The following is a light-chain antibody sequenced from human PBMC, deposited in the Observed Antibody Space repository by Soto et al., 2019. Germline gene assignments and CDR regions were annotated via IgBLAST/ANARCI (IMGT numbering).Light chain of an antibody. CDR1: STDVTGRNY. V-gene: IGLV2-14*01. CDR2: ELT. J-gene: IGLJ1*01. CDR3: CSYTRGTSV. Sequence: QSALTQPASVSGSPGQSITISCTGTSTDVTGRNYVYWYQQHPGKAPKVIIYELTNRNSGISKRFSGSKSGNTASLTIAGLQAEDEAVYHCCSYTRGTSVFGTGTKVTVL.